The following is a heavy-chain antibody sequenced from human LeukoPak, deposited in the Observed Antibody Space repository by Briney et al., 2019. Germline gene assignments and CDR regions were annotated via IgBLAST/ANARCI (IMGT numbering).Heavy chain of an antibody. Sequence: SETLSLTCTVSGGSISSYYWSWIRQPAGKGLEWIGRTYTSGSTNYNPSLKSRVTMSVDTSKNQFSLKLSSVTAADTAVYYCARGGYYYDSSSIFDYWGQGTLVTVSS. J-gene: IGHJ4*02. V-gene: IGHV4-4*07. CDR1: GGSISSYY. D-gene: IGHD3-22*01. CDR3: ARGGYYYDSSSIFDY. CDR2: TYTSGST.